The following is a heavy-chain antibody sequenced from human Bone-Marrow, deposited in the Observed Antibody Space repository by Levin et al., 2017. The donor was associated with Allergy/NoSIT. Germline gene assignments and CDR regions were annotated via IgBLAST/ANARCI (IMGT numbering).Heavy chain of an antibody. D-gene: IGHD5-12*01. V-gene: IGHV3-15*01. CDR2: IRGRNDGGTA. CDR1: GFSLSNAW. J-gene: IGHJ6*02. CDR3: NTWLGALDV. Sequence: GESLKISCAGSGFSLSNAWMTWVRQAPGKGLEWVGLIRGRNDGGTADYAAPVKGRFIISRDDSTNTLYLQMNSLRTEDTALYYCNTWLGALDVWGQGTTVTVSS.